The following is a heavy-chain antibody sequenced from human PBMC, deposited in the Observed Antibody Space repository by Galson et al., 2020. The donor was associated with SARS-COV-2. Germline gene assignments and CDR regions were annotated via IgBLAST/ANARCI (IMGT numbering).Heavy chain of an antibody. Sequence: YNGNTNDAQKPQGRVTMTTDTSTSTAYMELRSLRSDDTAVYYCARDPRRFLEWFPSDYGLDVWGQGTTVTVSS. CDR3: ARDPRRFLEWFPSDYGLDV. J-gene: IGHJ6*02. CDR2: YNGNT. D-gene: IGHD3-3*01. V-gene: IGHV1-18*01.